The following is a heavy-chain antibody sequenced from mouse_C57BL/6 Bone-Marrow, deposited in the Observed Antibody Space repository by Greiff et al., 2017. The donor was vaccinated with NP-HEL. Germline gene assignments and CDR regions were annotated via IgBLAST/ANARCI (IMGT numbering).Heavy chain of an antibody. V-gene: IGHV5-12*01. Sequence: EVQGVESGGGLVQPGGSLKLSCAASGFTFSDYYMYWVRQTPEKRLEWVAYISNGGGSTYYPDTVKGRFTIPRDNAKNTLYLQMSRLKSEDTAMYYCARHGSHYYGSSYWYFDVWGTGTTVTVSS. D-gene: IGHD1-1*01. CDR2: ISNGGGST. J-gene: IGHJ1*03. CDR3: ARHGSHYYGSSYWYFDV. CDR1: GFTFSDYY.